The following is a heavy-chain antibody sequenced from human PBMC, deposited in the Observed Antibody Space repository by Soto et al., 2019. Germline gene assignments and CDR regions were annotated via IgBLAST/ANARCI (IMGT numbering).Heavy chain of an antibody. CDR2: MNPDGSDK. CDR3: SRGWSGAHDT. V-gene: IGHV3-7*01. D-gene: IGHD1-26*01. J-gene: IGHJ3*02. CDR1: GFSFSSFF. Sequence: EVQLEESGGGLVQPGGSLRLSCVGSGFSFSSFFMGWVRQAPGKGLEWVADMNPDGSDKGYVDSAKGRFTISRDIARNSLYLLMNSLRVEDTAMYYCSRGWSGAHDTWGRGTVVTVSS.